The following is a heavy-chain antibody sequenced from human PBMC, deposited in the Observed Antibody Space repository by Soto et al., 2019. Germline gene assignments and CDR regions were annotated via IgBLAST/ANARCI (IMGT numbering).Heavy chain of an antibody. V-gene: IGHV4-34*01. J-gene: IGHJ4*02. Sequence: LSLTCAVYGGYFSGYYWSWIRQPPGKGLEWIGEINHSGSTNYNPSLKSRVTISVDTSKNQFSLKLSSVTAADTAVYYCSGEDGYSYDYWGQGTLVTVSS. CDR1: GGYFSGYY. CDR2: INHSGST. D-gene: IGHD5-18*01. CDR3: SGEDGYSYDY.